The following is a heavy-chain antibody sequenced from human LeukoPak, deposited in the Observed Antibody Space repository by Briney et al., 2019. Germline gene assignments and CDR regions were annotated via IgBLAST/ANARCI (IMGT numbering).Heavy chain of an antibody. V-gene: IGHV4-4*09. J-gene: IGHJ4*02. Sequence: TSETLSLTCTVSGVSINTYYASWIRQAPGKGLEFIGFIYNSGNTNYNPSLKSRATISVDTSNNQFSLRLTSVTAADTAMYYCAAGPWELDFWGQGTLVTVSS. D-gene: IGHD1-26*01. CDR2: IYNSGNT. CDR3: AAGPWELDF. CDR1: GVSINTYY.